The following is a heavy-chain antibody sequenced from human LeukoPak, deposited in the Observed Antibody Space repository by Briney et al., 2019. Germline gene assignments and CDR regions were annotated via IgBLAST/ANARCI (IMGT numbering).Heavy chain of an antibody. V-gene: IGHV3-21*04. J-gene: IGHJ6*02. CDR3: ARGGGLDV. Sequence: PGGSLRLSCAASGFAFSNYAMAWVRQAPGKEPEWVSVITGGGADTYQIDSVKGRFTISRDNAKNSLYLQMSNLRAEDTAVYFCARGGGLDVWGQGATVTVSS. CDR1: GFAFSNYA. D-gene: IGHD3-16*01. CDR2: ITGGGADT.